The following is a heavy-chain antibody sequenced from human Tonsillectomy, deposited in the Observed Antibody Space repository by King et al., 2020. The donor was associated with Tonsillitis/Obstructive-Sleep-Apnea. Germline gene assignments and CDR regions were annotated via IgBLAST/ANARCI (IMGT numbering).Heavy chain of an antibody. CDR3: AGHGGGYNYYYHYMDV. V-gene: IGHV4-39*01. Sequence: QLQESGPGLVKPSETLSLTCTVSGGSISSSNYYWGWIRQPPGKGLEWIGSIYYSGSTYYNPSLKSRVTISVDTSKNQFSLKLSSVTAADTAVYYCAGHGGGYNYYYHYMDVWGKGTTVTVSS. J-gene: IGHJ6*03. CDR1: GGSISSSNYY. D-gene: IGHD5-24*01. CDR2: IYYSGST.